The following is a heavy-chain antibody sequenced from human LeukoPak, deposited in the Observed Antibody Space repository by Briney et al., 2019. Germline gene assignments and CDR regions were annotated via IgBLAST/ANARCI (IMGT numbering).Heavy chain of an antibody. J-gene: IGHJ4*02. D-gene: IGHD6-13*01. CDR2: IYSGGST. V-gene: IGHV3-53*01. CDR3: ARDDSAAAGTIY. Sequence: GGSLRLSCAASGFTVSSNYMSWVRQAPGKGLEWVSVIYSGGSTYYADSVKGRFTISRDNSKNTLYLQMNSLRAEDTAVYYCARDDSAAAGTIYWGQGTLVTVSS. CDR1: GFTVSSNY.